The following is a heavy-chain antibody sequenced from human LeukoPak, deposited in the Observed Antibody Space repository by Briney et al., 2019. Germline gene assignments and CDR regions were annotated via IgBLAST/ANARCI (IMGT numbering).Heavy chain of an antibody. D-gene: IGHD3-10*01. CDR2: IYYSGST. CDR3: PRAVTLPQQYYYGSGSYPVYFDY. J-gene: IGHJ4*02. CDR1: GGSISSYY. V-gene: IGHV4-59*01. Sequence: SETLSLTCTVSGGSISSYYWSWIRQPPGKGLEWIGYIYYSGSTNYNPSLKSRVTISVDTSKNQFSLKLSSVTAADTAVYYCPRAVTLPQQYYYGSGSYPVYFDYWGQGTLVTVSS.